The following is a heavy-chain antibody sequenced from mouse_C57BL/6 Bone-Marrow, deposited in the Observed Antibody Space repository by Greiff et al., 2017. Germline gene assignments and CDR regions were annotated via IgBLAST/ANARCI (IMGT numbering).Heavy chain of an antibody. CDR1: DSEVFPIAY. J-gene: IGHJ4*01. V-gene: IGHV15-2*01. D-gene: IGHD1-1*01. CDR3: ARSEVAYYGSSYRYYAMDY. Sequence: QVQLQQSGSELRSPGSSVKLSCKDFDSEVFPIAYMSWVRQKPGHGFEWIGGILPSIGRTIYGEKFEDKATLDADTLSNTAYLELNSLTSEDSAIYYCARSEVAYYGSSYRYYAMDYWGQGTSVTVSS. CDR2: ILPSIGRT.